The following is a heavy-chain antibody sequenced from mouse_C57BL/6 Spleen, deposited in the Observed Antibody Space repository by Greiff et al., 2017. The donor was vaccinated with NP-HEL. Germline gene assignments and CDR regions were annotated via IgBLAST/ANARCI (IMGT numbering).Heavy chain of an antibody. V-gene: IGHV1-82*01. CDR2: IYPGDGDT. J-gene: IGHJ4*01. CDR1: GYAFSSSW. CDR3: ARNGYAMDY. Sequence: VQLKESGPELVKPGASVKISCKASGYAFSSSWMNWVKQRPGKGLEWIGRIYPGDGDTNYNGKFKGKATLTADKSSSTAYMQLSSLTSEDSAVYFCARNGYAMDYWGQGTSVTVSS.